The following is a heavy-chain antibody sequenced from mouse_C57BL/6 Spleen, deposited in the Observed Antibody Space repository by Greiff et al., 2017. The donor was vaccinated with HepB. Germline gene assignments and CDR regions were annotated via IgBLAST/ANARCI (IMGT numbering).Heavy chain of an antibody. CDR1: GFSLTSYA. CDR3: ARNWGTVVGRGYFDV. D-gene: IGHD1-1*01. V-gene: IGHV2-9-1*01. Sequence: VKLMESGPGLVAPSQSLSITCTVSGFSLTSYAISWVRQPPGKGLEWLGVIWTGGGTNYNSALKSRLSISKDNSKSQVFLKMNSLQTDDTARYYCARNWGTVVGRGYFDVWGTGTTVTVSS. J-gene: IGHJ1*03. CDR2: IWTGGGT.